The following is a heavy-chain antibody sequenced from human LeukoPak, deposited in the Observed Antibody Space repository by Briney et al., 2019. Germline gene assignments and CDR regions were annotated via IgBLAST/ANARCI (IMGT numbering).Heavy chain of an antibody. D-gene: IGHD3-10*01. CDR3: ARENYGSGSYTWFDP. J-gene: IGHJ5*02. Sequence: SQTLSLTCTVSGYSISSGYYWGWIRQPPGKGLEWIGSIYHSGSTYYNPSLKSRVTISVDTSKNQFSLKLSSVTAADTAVYYCARENYGSGSYTWFDPWGQGTLVTVSS. CDR1: GYSISSGYY. CDR2: IYHSGST. V-gene: IGHV4-38-2*02.